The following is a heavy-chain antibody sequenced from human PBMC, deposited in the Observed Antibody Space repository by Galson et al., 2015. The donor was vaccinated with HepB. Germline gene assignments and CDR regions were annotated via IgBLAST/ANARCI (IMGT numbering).Heavy chain of an antibody. J-gene: IGHJ3*02. Sequence: SLRLSCAASGFTFSSYWMHWVRQAPGKGLVWVSRINSDGSSTSYADSVKGRFTISRDNAKNTLYLQMNSLRAEDTAVYYCARDGGYYSDAFDIWGQGTMVTVSS. V-gene: IGHV3-74*01. D-gene: IGHD3-22*01. CDR1: GFTFSSYW. CDR3: ARDGGYYSDAFDI. CDR2: INSDGSST.